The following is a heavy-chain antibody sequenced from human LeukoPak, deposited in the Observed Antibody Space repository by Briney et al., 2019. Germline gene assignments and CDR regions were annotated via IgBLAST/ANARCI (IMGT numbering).Heavy chain of an antibody. CDR1: GFTFSTYA. Sequence: GGSLRLSCAASGFTFSTYAMHWVRRAPGRGLEGVAFIRYDGSNQYYADSVRGRFTISRDNSNNMLYLQANSLRPEDTAVYYCAKPLSNYDFWSGYKNWGQGTLVTISS. J-gene: IGHJ4*02. V-gene: IGHV3-30*02. CDR3: AKPLSNYDFWSGYKN. CDR2: IRYDGSNQ. D-gene: IGHD3-3*01.